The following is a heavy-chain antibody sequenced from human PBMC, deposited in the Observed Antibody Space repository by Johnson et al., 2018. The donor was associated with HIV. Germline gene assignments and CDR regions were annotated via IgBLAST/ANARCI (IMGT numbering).Heavy chain of an antibody. CDR2: IKQDGSEK. Sequence: VQLVESGGGLVQPGGSLRLSCAASGFTFSSYWMSWVRQAPGKGLEWVANIKQDGSEKYYVDSVKGRFTISRDNAKNSLYLQVNSLRAEDTAVYYCAKHRVAAAGYDAFDIWGQGTMVTVSS. D-gene: IGHD6-13*01. J-gene: IGHJ3*02. V-gene: IGHV3-7*05. CDR1: GFTFSSYW. CDR3: AKHRVAAAGYDAFDI.